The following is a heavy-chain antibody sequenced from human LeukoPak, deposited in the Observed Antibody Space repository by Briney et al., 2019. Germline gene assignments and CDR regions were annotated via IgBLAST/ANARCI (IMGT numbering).Heavy chain of an antibody. CDR1: GFTFSSYA. CDR3: AKGYDFWSGYDY. V-gene: IGHV3-23*01. D-gene: IGHD3-3*01. Sequence: SGGSLRLSRAASGFTFSSYAMSWVRQAPGKGLEWVSAISGSGGSTYYADSVKGRFTISRDNSKNTLYLQMNSLRAEDTAVYYCAKGYDFWSGYDYWGQGTLVTVSS. J-gene: IGHJ4*02. CDR2: ISGSGGST.